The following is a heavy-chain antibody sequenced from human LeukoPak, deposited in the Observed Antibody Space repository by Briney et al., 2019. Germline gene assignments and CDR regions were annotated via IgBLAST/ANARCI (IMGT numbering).Heavy chain of an antibody. CDR2: IKQDGSDI. CDR3: ARDQDTFWFDP. D-gene: IGHD5-18*01. V-gene: IGHV3-7*04. J-gene: IGHJ5*02. CDR1: GFTLNRFW. Sequence: GGSLRLSCAASGFTLNRFWMAWVRQAPGKGLEWVASIKQDGSDIYYVDSVKGRFTISRDNAKNSLYLQMNSLGAEDTAVYYCARDQDTFWFDPWSQGTLVTVSS.